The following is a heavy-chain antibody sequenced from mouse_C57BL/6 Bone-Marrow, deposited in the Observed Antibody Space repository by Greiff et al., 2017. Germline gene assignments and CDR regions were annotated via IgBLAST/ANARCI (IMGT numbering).Heavy chain of an antibody. CDR2: ISNGGGST. Sequence: EVKVVESGGGLVQPGGSLKLSCAASGFTFSDYYMYWVRQTPEKRLEWVAYISNGGGSTYYPDTVKGRFTISRDNAKNTLYLQMSRLKSEDTAMYYGARQRDGYPYYAMDYWGQGTSVTVSS. CDR1: GFTFSDYY. CDR3: ARQRDGYPYYAMDY. D-gene: IGHD2-3*01. J-gene: IGHJ4*01. V-gene: IGHV5-12*01.